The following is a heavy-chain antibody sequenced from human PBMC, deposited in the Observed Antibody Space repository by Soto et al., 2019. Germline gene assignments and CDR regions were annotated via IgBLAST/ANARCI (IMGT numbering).Heavy chain of an antibody. CDR3: ARVKLDYYDSSGYPSYFDY. Sequence: SETLSLTCTVSGGSISSGGYYWSWIRQHPGKGLEWIGYIYYSGSTYYNPSLKSRVTISVDTSKNQFSLKLSSVTAADTAVYYCARVKLDYYDSSGYPSYFDYWGQGTLVTVSS. V-gene: IGHV4-31*03. CDR2: IYYSGST. J-gene: IGHJ4*02. CDR1: GGSISSGGYY. D-gene: IGHD3-22*01.